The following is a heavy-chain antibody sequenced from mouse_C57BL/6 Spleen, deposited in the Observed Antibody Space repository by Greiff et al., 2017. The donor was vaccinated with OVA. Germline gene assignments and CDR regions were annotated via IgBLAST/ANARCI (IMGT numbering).Heavy chain of an antibody. V-gene: IGHV1-80*01. CDR1: GYAFSSYW. J-gene: IGHJ4*01. Sequence: QVQLQQSGAELVKPGASVKISCKASGYAFSSYWMNWVKQRPGKGLEWIGQIYPGDGDTNYNGKFKGKATLTADKSSSTAYMQLSSLTSEDSAVYFCARTRPGAAMDYWGQGTSVTVSS. CDR2: IYPGDGDT. CDR3: ARTRPGAAMDY.